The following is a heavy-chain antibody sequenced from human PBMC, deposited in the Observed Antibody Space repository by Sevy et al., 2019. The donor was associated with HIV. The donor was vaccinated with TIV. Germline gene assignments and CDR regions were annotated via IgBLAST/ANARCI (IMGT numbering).Heavy chain of an antibody. CDR3: ARAPPVRSGDDSLNWFDP. Sequence: SETLSLTCTVSGGSISAYYWSWIRQPPGKPLEYIGYIYYTGSTNYNPSLKSRVTISVDTSKNQFSLKLNSVTAADTAVYFCARAPPVRSGDDSLNWFDPWGQGTLVPVSS. CDR1: GGSISAYY. J-gene: IGHJ5*02. D-gene: IGHD5-12*01. CDR2: IYYTGST. V-gene: IGHV4-59*01.